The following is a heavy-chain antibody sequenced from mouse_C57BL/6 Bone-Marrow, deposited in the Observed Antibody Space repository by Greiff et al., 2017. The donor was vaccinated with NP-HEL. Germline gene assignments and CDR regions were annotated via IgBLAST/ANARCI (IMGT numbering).Heavy chain of an antibody. D-gene: IGHD1-1*01. CDR1: GFTFSDYG. J-gene: IGHJ3*01. Sequence: EVQRVESGGGLVQPGGSLKLSCAASGFTFSDYGMAWVRQAPRKGPEWVAFISNLAYSIYYADTVTGRFTISRENAKNTLYLEMSSLRSEDTAMYYCARRSYYGSSSWFAYWGQGTLVTVSA. CDR2: ISNLAYSI. V-gene: IGHV5-15*01. CDR3: ARRSYYGSSSWFAY.